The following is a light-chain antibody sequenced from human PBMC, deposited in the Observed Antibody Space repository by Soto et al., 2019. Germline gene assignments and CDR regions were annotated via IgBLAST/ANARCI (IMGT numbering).Light chain of an antibody. J-gene: IGKJ4*01. CDR1: QTISTY. Sequence: DIQMTQSPSSLSASVGDRVTITCRASQTISTYLNWYQQKPGQAPKLLIYAASILQSGVPSRFSSSGSGTYFTLTISRLQPEDFAAYYCQQSSSTPLTFGGGTKVEIK. V-gene: IGKV1-39*01. CDR3: QQSSSTPLT. CDR2: AAS.